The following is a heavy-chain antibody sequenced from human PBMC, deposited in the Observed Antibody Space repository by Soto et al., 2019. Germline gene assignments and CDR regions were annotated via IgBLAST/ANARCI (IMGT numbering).Heavy chain of an antibody. CDR2: ISYDGSNK. D-gene: IGHD2-15*01. V-gene: IGHV3-30-3*01. Sequence: QVQLVESGGGVVQPGRSLRLSCAASGFTFSGFAMHWVSQAPGKGLEWVAVISYDGSNKYYADSVKGRFTISRDNSKNTLYVQMNSLRAEDTAVYYCARFKGCSGGSCYSHFDYWGQGTLVTVSS. CDR3: ARFKGCSGGSCYSHFDY. J-gene: IGHJ4*02. CDR1: GFTFSGFA.